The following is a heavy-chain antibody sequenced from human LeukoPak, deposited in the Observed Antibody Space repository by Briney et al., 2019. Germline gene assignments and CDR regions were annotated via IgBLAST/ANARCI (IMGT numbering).Heavy chain of an antibody. D-gene: IGHD3-10*01. CDR2: IIPILGIA. J-gene: IGHJ6*02. Sequence: ASVKVSCKASGGTFSSYAISWVRQAPGQGLEWMGRIIPILGIANYAQKFQGRVTITADKSTSTAYMELSSLRSEDTAVYYCARDRVLLDYYYGMDAWGQGTTVTVSS. CDR1: GGTFSSYA. CDR3: ARDRVLLDYYYGMDA. V-gene: IGHV1-69*04.